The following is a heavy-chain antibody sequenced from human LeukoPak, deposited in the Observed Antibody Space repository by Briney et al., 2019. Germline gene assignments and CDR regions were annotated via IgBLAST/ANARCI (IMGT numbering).Heavy chain of an antibody. CDR2: MNPNSGNT. J-gene: IGHJ6*02. CDR1: GYTFTSYD. CDR3: ARVDYYDSSGPYYYGMDV. V-gene: IGHV1-8*03. Sequence: ASVKVSCKASGYTFTSYDINWVRQATGQGLEWMGWMNPNSGNTGYAQKFQGRVTITRNTSISTAYMELSSLRSEDTAVYYCARVDYYDSSGPYYYGMDVWGQGTTVTVSS. D-gene: IGHD3-22*01.